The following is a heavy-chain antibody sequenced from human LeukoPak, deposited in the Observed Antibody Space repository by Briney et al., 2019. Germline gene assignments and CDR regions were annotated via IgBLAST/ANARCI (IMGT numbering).Heavy chain of an antibody. CDR3: AKDSSYSSQSYGMDV. D-gene: IGHD4-11*01. CDR1: GFTFSSYA. J-gene: IGHJ6*02. CDR2: ISGSGGST. Sequence: GGSLRLSCAASGFTFSSYAMSWVRQAPGKGLEWVSVISGSGGSTYYADSVKGRFTISRDNSKNTLYLQMNSLRAEDTAVYYCAKDSSYSSQSYGMDVWGQGTTVTVS. V-gene: IGHV3-23*01.